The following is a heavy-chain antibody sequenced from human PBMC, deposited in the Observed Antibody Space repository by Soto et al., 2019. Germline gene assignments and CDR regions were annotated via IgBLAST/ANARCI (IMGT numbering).Heavy chain of an antibody. D-gene: IGHD3-10*01. J-gene: IGHJ4*02. Sequence: EVQLLESGGGLVQPGGSLRLSCAASGFTFSSYAMSWVRQAPGKGLEWVSAISGRGGSTYYADSVKGRFTISKDHSKNTLYLQMNSLRAADTAVYYCAKYYGSGSSDHIDYWGQGPLVTVSS. CDR1: GFTFSSYA. CDR2: ISGRGGST. CDR3: AKYYGSGSSDHIDY. V-gene: IGHV3-23*01.